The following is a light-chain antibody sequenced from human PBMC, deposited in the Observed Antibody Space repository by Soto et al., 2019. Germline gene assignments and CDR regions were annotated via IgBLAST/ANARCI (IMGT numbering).Light chain of an antibody. CDR1: QSVSSSY. Sequence: ETVLTQSPGTLSLSPGEISTLSCGASQSVSSSYLAWYHQRPGQAPRPLIYGASRRATGIPDRFSGSGSGTDFTLTISRLEPEDFAVYYCQQYDRSWTFGQGTKVDIK. CDR3: QQYDRSWT. V-gene: IGKV3-20*01. CDR2: GAS. J-gene: IGKJ1*01.